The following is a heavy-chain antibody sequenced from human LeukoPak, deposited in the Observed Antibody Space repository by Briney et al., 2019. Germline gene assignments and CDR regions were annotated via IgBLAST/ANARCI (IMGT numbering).Heavy chain of an antibody. Sequence: SVKVSCKASGGTFSSYAISWVRQAPGQGLEWMGGIIPIFGTANYAQKFQGRVTMTEDTSTDTAYMELSSLRSEDTAVYYCATGIAAAGNAFDIWGQGTMVTVSS. J-gene: IGHJ3*02. CDR2: IIPIFGTA. D-gene: IGHD6-13*01. CDR3: ATGIAAAGNAFDI. CDR1: GGTFSSYA. V-gene: IGHV1-69*06.